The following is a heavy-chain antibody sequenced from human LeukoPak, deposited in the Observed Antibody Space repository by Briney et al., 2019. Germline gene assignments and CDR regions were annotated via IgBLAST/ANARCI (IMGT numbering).Heavy chain of an antibody. CDR2: IYYRGST. D-gene: IGHD6-13*01. J-gene: IGHJ5*02. CDR1: GGSISSYY. Sequence: SETLSLTCTVSGGSISSYYWSWIRQPPGKGLEWIGYIYYRGSTNYNPSLKSRVTISVDTSKNQFSLKLSSVPAADTAVYYCARGRAAAGWFDPWGQGTLVTVSS. CDR3: ARGRAAAGWFDP. V-gene: IGHV4-59*08.